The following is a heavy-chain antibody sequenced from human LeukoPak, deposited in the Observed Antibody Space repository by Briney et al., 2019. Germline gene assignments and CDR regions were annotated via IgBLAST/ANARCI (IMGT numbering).Heavy chain of an antibody. V-gene: IGHV5-51*01. CDR3: ARAPQDDYRYYGMDV. J-gene: IGHJ6*02. D-gene: IGHD4-11*01. CDR1: GYRFNNFW. Sequence: GESLKISCKGSGYRFNNFWIAWVRQMPGKGLGGWGIIYPDDSNNKYSPSFQGHVTISADKSTKTAYLQWNSLKASDTAIYYCARAPQDDYRYYGMDVWGQGTTVTVSS. CDR2: IYPDDSNN.